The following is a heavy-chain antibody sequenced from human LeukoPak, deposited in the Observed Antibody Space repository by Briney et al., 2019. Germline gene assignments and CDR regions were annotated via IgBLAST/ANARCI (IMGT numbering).Heavy chain of an antibody. CDR1: GGSISSYH. D-gene: IGHD1-26*01. CDR2: IYSSGST. J-gene: IGHJ4*02. V-gene: IGHV4-59*01. CDR3: ASWEATNDY. Sequence: NPSETLSLTCTVSGGSISSYHWSWIRQPPGKGLQWIGFIYSSGSTNYNPSLKSRVTISLDTSKNQFSLKLSSVTAADTAVYYCASWEATNDYWGQGTLVTVSS.